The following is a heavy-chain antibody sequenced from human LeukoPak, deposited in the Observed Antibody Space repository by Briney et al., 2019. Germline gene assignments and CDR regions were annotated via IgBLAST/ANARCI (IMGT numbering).Heavy chain of an antibody. D-gene: IGHD5-18*01. V-gene: IGHV5-10-1*01. Sequence: GESLKISCKGSGYSFTSYWISWVRQMPGKGLEWMGRIDPSDSYTNYSPSFQGHVTISADKSISTAYLQWSSLKASDTDMYYCASESYGYEYYFDYWGQGTLVTVSS. CDR2: IDPSDSYT. J-gene: IGHJ4*02. CDR1: GYSFTSYW. CDR3: ASESYGYEYYFDY.